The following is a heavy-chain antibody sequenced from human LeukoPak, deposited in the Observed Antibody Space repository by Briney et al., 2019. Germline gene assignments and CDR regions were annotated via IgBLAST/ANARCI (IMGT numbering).Heavy chain of an antibody. D-gene: IGHD3-16*01. Sequence: GGSLRLSCSASGFTFSDYDMNWVRQAPGRGLEWVSSISYLSSHVYYGDSVKGRLSISRDNAKNSLYLQMNSLGAEDTAIYYCGRAFPPLRTSSAGDLWGQGILVTVSS. CDR3: GRAFPPLRTSSAGDL. V-gene: IGHV3-21*01. J-gene: IGHJ4*02. CDR1: GFTFSDYD. CDR2: ISYLSSHV.